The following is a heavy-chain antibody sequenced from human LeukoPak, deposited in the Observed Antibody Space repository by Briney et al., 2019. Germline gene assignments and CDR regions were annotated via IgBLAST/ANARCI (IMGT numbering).Heavy chain of an antibody. V-gene: IGHV1-69*13. CDR2: IIPIFGTA. D-gene: IGHD2-15*01. Sequence: SVKVSCTASGGTFSSYAISWVRQAPGQGLEWMGGIIPIFGTANYAQKFQGRVTITADEPTSTAYMELSSLRSEDTAVYYCARRGYLTTLRGVFDIWGQGTMVTVSS. CDR3: ARRGYLTTLRGVFDI. CDR1: GGTFSSYA. J-gene: IGHJ3*02.